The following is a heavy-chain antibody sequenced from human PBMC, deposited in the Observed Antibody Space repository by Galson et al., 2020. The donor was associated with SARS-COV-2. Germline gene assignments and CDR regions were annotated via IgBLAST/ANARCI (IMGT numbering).Heavy chain of an antibody. D-gene: IGHD5-18*01. CDR3: ARKRGYKYGEREFDY. CDR2: VNPNTGNR. Sequence: ASVKVSCKASGYTFTNFAIHWVRQATGQGPEWMGWVNPNTGNRDYGQKFQGRVAMTRNISMTTVYMELSSLTSDDTAVYYCARKRGYKYGEREFDYWGQGTMVTVSS. J-gene: IGHJ4*02. V-gene: IGHV1-8*01. CDR1: GYTFTNFA.